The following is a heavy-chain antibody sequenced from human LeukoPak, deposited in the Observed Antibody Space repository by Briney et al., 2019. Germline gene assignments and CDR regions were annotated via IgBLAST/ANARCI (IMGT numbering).Heavy chain of an antibody. CDR2: IYYSGST. Sequence: SETLSLTCTVSGGSISSSSYYWDWIRQPPGKGLEWIGSIYYSGSTYYNPSLKSRVTISVDTSKNQFSLKLSSVTAADTAVYYCARVYSSGWYYFDYWGQGTLVTVSS. D-gene: IGHD6-19*01. V-gene: IGHV4-39*01. CDR1: GGSISSSSYY. J-gene: IGHJ4*02. CDR3: ARVYSSGWYYFDY.